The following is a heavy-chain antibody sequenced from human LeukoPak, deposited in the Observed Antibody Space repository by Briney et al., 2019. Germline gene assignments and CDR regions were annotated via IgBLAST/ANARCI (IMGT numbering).Heavy chain of an antibody. CDR1: GFTSSSYA. CDR2: ISYDGSNK. CDR3: ARDTGRSGSRGWSDP. J-gene: IGHJ5*02. D-gene: IGHD3-10*01. Sequence: GRSLSLSCAASGFTSSSYAMDWVRQARGKGLEWGAVISYDGSNKYYAARVQGRFPLSRDNSKNTLYLQMNSLRAEDAAVCYCARDTGRSGSRGWSDPWGQGTLVTVSS. V-gene: IGHV3-30-3*01.